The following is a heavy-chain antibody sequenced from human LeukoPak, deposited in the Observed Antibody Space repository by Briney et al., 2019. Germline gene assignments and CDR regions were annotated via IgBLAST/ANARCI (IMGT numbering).Heavy chain of an antibody. CDR1: GDSISSSY. D-gene: IGHD2-15*01. CDR2: VFHTGDT. Sequence: SETLSLTCTVPGDSISSSYWNWIRQPPGKGLEWIGYVFHTGDTNSNPSLKSRVTVSLDTSKRQVSLRLTSVTAADTAVYYCARHPFATPFDRWGRGILVTVSS. CDR3: ARHPFATPFDR. J-gene: IGHJ5*02. V-gene: IGHV4-59*08.